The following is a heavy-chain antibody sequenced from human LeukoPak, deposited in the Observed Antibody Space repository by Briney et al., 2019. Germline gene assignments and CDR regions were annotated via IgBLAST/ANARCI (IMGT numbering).Heavy chain of an antibody. J-gene: IGHJ4*02. Sequence: SETLSLTCTVSGGSISSSSYYWGWIRQPPGKGLEWIGSIYYSGSTYYNPSLKSRVTISVDTSKNQFSLKLSSVTAADTAVYYCARAHYDSSGYYFDYWGQGTLVTVSS. D-gene: IGHD3-22*01. CDR2: IYYSGST. V-gene: IGHV4-39*07. CDR1: GGSISSSSYY. CDR3: ARAHYDSSGYYFDY.